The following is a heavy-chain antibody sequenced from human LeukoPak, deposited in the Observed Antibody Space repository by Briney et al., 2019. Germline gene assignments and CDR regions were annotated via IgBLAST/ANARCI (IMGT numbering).Heavy chain of an antibody. J-gene: IGHJ4*02. Sequence: PGGSLRLSCAASGFTVSSNYMSWVRQAPGKGLEWVSVIYSGGSTYYADSVKGRFTISGDNSKNTLYLQMSSLRAEDTAVYYCASSLGVVGSFDYWGQGTLVTVSS. D-gene: IGHD2-2*01. CDR2: IYSGGST. CDR3: ASSLGVVGSFDY. V-gene: IGHV3-53*01. CDR1: GFTVSSNY.